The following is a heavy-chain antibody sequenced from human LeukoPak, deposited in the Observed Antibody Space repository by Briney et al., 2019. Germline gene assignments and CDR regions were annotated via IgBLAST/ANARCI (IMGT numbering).Heavy chain of an antibody. CDR1: GYTFTSYG. J-gene: IGHJ5*02. CDR3: ARGPCEWLCSVVHWFDP. Sequence: ASVKVSCKASGYTFTSYGISWVRQAPGQGLEWMGCISAYNGNTNYAQKLQGRVTMTTDTSTSTAYMELRSLRSDDTAVYYCARGPCEWLCSVVHWFDPWGQGTLVTVSS. V-gene: IGHV1-18*01. D-gene: IGHD3-3*01. CDR2: ISAYNGNT.